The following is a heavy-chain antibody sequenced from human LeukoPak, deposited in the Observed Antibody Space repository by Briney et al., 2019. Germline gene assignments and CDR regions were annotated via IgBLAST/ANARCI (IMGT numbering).Heavy chain of an antibody. CDR1: GYNFTNYW. J-gene: IGHJ4*02. D-gene: IGHD6-19*01. V-gene: IGHV5-51*01. CDR2: IYPGDSET. Sequence: GESLKISCKGSGYNFTNYWIGWVRQMPGKGLEWMGIIYPGDSETRYSPSFQGQVTISADKSITTAYLQWSSLKASDTAMYYCARSSNIAVAGTSFDYWGQGTLVTVSS. CDR3: ARSSNIAVAGTSFDY.